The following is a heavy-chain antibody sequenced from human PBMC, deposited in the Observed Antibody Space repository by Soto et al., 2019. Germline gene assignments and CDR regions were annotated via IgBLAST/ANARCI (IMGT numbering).Heavy chain of an antibody. CDR2: INPNSGGT. D-gene: IGHD3-10*01. CDR1: GYTFTGYY. J-gene: IGHJ5*02. CDR3: ARDLLLTRVLWFGELKSRFDL. Sequence: ASVKVSCKASGYTFTGYYMHWVRQAPGQGLEWMGWINPNSGGTNYAQKFQGWVTMTRDTSISTAYMELSRLRSDDTAVYYCARDLLLTRVLWFGELKSRFDLWGQGTLVTVSS. V-gene: IGHV1-2*04.